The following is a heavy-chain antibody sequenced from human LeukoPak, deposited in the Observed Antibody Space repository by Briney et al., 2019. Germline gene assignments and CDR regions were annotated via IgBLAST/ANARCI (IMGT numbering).Heavy chain of an antibody. J-gene: IGHJ4*02. CDR1: GFTFSSYW. CDR3: ANYVYDSGNRRFDY. V-gene: IGHV3-74*01. D-gene: IGHD3-10*01. Sequence: GGSLRLSCAASGFTFSSYWMHWVRQAPGKGLVWVSRIKSDGSSTNFADSVKGRFTISRDNAKNSLYLQMNSLRAEDTAVYYCANYVYDSGNRRFDYWGQGTLVTVSS. CDR2: IKSDGSST.